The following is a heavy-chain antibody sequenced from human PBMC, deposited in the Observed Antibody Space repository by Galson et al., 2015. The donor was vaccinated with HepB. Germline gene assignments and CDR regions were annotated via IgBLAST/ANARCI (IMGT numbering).Heavy chain of an antibody. CDR2: ISYDGSNK. D-gene: IGHD1-26*01. V-gene: IGHV3-30-3*01. CDR1: GFTFSSYA. J-gene: IGHJ6*03. CDR3: ARVRRVGAYYYYYMDV. Sequence: SLRLSCAASGFTFSSYAMHWVRQAPGKGLEWVAVISYDGSNKYYADSVKGRFTISRHNSKNTLYLQMNSLRAEDTAVYYCARVRRVGAYYYYYMDVWGKGTTVTVSS.